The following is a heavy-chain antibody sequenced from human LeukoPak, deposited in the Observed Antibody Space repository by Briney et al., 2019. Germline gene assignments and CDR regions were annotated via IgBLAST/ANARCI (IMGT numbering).Heavy chain of an antibody. V-gene: IGHV3-23*01. CDR3: AKAWGSDGYCSSTSCARYYYYGMDV. CDR1: GFTFSSYA. D-gene: IGHD2-2*01. CDR2: ISGSGGST. J-gene: IGHJ6*04. Sequence: GGSLRLSCAASGFTFSSYAMSWVRQAPGKGLEWVSAISGSGGSTYYADSVKSRVTLSRDNSKNALYLQMHSLRAEDTAVYYCAKAWGSDGYCSSTSCARYYYYGMDVWGKGTTVTVSS.